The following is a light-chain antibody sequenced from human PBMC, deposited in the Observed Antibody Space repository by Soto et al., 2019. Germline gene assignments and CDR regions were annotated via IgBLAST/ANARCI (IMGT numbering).Light chain of an antibody. CDR3: QKYNSAPLT. CDR1: QSVSSTY. CDR2: DAS. V-gene: IGKV3-20*01. Sequence: VLTQSPGTLYFSPGERATLSCRASQSVSSTYFAWYQQKPGQAPRLLIYDASNRATGIPARFSGSGSGTDFTLTISSLQPEDVATYYCQKYNSAPLTFGQGARLEIK. J-gene: IGKJ5*01.